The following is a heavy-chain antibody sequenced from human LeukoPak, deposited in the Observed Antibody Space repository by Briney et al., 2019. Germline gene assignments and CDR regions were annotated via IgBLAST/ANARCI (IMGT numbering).Heavy chain of an antibody. CDR1: GFTFNSYA. CDR3: AKTTAGYSSGRYPGWPIDY. J-gene: IGHJ4*02. V-gene: IGHV3-23*01. Sequence: GGSLRLSCAASGFTFNSYAIYWVRQAPGKGREWVSGISGSGGSTYHADSVKGRFSISRDNSRNTVFLQMHSLRAEDTALYYCAKTTAGYSSGRYPGWPIDYWGLGTLVTVSS. CDR2: ISGSGGST. D-gene: IGHD6-19*01.